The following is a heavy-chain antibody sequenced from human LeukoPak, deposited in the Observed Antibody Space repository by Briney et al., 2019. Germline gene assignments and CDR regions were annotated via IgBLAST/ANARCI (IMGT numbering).Heavy chain of an antibody. V-gene: IGHV1-18*01. Sequence: ASVKVSCKASGYAFITNGISWVRQAPGQGLEWMGWISAHNGNTKYAQKFQGRVTMTTDTSTSTAYMELRSLRSDDTAVYYCARDYNFVPDYWGQGTLVTVSS. CDR2: ISAHNGNT. J-gene: IGHJ4*02. CDR3: ARDYNFVPDY. D-gene: IGHD1-20*01. CDR1: GYAFITNG.